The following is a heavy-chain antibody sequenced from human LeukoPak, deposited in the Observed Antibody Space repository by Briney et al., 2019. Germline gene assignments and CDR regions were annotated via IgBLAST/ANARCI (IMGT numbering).Heavy chain of an antibody. CDR1: GGSISDSPYY. CDR3: AAGSQSTALIK. J-gene: IGHJ4*02. V-gene: IGHV4-39*07. Sequence: SETLSLTCSVFGGSISDSPYYWTWIRQPPGKGLEWIGSVYFSGSAYYNPSLKSRVTISVDTSKNQFSLRLSSVTAADTAVYYCAAGSQSTALIKWGQGTLVTVSS. CDR2: VYFSGSA. D-gene: IGHD5-18*01.